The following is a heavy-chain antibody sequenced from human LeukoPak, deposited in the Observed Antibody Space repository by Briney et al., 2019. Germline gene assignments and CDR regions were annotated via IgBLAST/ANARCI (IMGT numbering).Heavy chain of an antibody. CDR2: IIPIFGTA. CDR1: GGTFSSYA. Sequence: SVKVSCKASGGTFSSYAISWVRQALGQGLEWMGGIIPIFGTANYAQKFQGRVTITADESTSTAYMELSSLRSEDTAVYYCARGLGSYYYYYGMDVWGQGTTVTVSS. D-gene: IGHD1-26*01. CDR3: ARGLGSYYYYYGMDV. V-gene: IGHV1-69*01. J-gene: IGHJ6*02.